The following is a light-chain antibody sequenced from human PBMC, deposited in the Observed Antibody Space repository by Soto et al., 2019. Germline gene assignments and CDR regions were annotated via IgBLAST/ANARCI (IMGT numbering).Light chain of an antibody. V-gene: IGKV1-9*01. CDR2: VAS. CDR1: QGIGTY. Sequence: DIQFTQSPSFLSASGGDKVTITSRAIQGIGTYVAWYRQEPGKAPSLLMYVASTLKSGVPSRFSGSGSGTDFTLTISSMQHEDFATYYCQQLHSYPLTFGGGTKVDIK. CDR3: QQLHSYPLT. J-gene: IGKJ4*01.